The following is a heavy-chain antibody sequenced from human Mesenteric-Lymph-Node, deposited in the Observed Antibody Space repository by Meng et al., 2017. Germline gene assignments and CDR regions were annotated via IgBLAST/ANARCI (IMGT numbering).Heavy chain of an antibody. CDR1: RGTFSCYP. CDR3: ARGGMSGWYFY. Sequence: QVWLWWSGPHVNKSGCSVRASSNSSRGTFSCYPIHWVRLAPGEGPEGMGRIKPNSGVTNYAQKFQGRVTVTRDTSITTAYMELSSLESDDTAVYFCARGGMSGWYFYWGQGTLVTVSS. V-gene: IGHV1-2*06. J-gene: IGHJ4*02. D-gene: IGHD6-19*01. CDR2: IKPNSGVT.